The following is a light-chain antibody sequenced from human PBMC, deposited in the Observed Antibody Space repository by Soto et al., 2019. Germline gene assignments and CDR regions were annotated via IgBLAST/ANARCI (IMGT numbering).Light chain of an antibody. V-gene: IGKV3-20*01. CDR3: QAGVP. Sequence: EIVLTQSPGTLSLSPGERATLSCRASQSVSSSYLAWYQQKPGQAPRLLIYGASSRATGIPDRFSGSGSGTDFTLTISRLEPEDFAVYYCQAGVPFGPRAKVDIK. CDR1: QSVSSSY. J-gene: IGKJ3*01. CDR2: GAS.